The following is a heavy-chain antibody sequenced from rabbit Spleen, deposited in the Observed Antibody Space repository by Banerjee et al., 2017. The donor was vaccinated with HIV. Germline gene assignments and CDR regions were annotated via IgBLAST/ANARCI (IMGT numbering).Heavy chain of an antibody. CDR3: ARETSSGWGVVSYYFNL. Sequence: QSLEESGGDLVKPGASLTLTCTASGFSFSSRYYMCWVRQAPGKGLEWIACIYAGSSGDTYYASWAKGRFTISKTSSTTVTLQMTSLTAADTATYFCARETSSGWGVVSYYFNLWGPGTLVPVS. V-gene: IGHV1S40*01. D-gene: IGHD4-1*01. J-gene: IGHJ4*01. CDR1: GFSFSSRYY. CDR2: IYAGSSGDT.